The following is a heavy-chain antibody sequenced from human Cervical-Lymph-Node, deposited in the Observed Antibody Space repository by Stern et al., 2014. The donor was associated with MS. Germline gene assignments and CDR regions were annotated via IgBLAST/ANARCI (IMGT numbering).Heavy chain of an antibody. Sequence: DQLVESGGDVVQPGRSLRLSCAASRFSISDYAMHWVRQAPGKGLEWVATISYDGSSKRYADSVKGRFTISRDNLKNPVHVQMHSLRAEDTAVYYCTREDCSGGSCRGMDVWGQGTTVTVSS. CDR2: ISYDGSSK. V-gene: IGHV3-30-3*01. J-gene: IGHJ6*02. D-gene: IGHD2-15*01. CDR1: RFSISDYA. CDR3: TREDCSGGSCRGMDV.